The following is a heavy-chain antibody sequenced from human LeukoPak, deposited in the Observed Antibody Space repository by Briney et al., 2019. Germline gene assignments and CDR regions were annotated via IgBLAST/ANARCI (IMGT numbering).Heavy chain of an antibody. J-gene: IGHJ5*02. CDR1: GYSISSGYY. CDR2: IYHSGST. Sequence: SETLSLTCAVSGYSISSGYYWGWIRQPPGKGLECIGSIYHSGSTYYNPPLKSRVTISVDTSKNQFSLKLSSVTAANTAVYYRARHDLGRGYYGPWGQGTLVTVSS. D-gene: IGHD3-10*01. V-gene: IGHV4-38-2*01. CDR3: ARHDLGRGYYGP.